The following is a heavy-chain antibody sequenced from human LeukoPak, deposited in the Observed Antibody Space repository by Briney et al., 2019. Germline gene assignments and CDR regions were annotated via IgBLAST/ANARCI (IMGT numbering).Heavy chain of an antibody. CDR3: ARESDSGGYRFDY. CDR2: INGGGSRR. J-gene: IGHJ4*02. CDR1: GFTFRSYE. Sequence: GGSLRLSCTASGFTFRSYEMIWVRQAAGKGLEWVAYINGGGSRRLYADSVKGRFTISRDDAKNSLYLQMNSLRTEDTGVYSCARESDSGGYRFDYWGQGSLVTVSS. V-gene: IGHV3-48*03. D-gene: IGHD3-22*01.